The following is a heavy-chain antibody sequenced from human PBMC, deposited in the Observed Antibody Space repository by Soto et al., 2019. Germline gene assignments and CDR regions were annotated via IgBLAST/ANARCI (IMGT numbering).Heavy chain of an antibody. V-gene: IGHV4-39*01. CDR2: IFYSGST. CDR3: AIAPETPPIFRVVRPYVIYI. D-gene: IGHD3-3*01. J-gene: IGHJ4*02. CDR1: GDSVRSSYYY. Sequence: PSETLSLTCTVSGDSVRSSYYYWRWIRQPPGKGLEWIGSIFYSGSTDYNPSLKSRVTISVDTSKNQFTLKLISVTAADTAVYYCAIAPETPPIFRVVRPYVIYICGQGTLVTVSS.